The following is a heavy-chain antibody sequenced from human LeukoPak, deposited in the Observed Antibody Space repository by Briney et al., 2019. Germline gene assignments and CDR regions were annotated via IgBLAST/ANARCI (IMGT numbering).Heavy chain of an antibody. CDR3: ARGSRCRSTSCQVLRFLEWSPSYWYFDL. Sequence: PSETLSLTCTVSGYSISSGYYWGWIRQPPGKGLEWIGSIYHSGSTYYNPSLKSRVTISVDTSKNQFSLKLSSVTAADTAVYYCARGSRCRSTSCQVLRFLEWSPSYWYFDLWGRGTLVTVSS. CDR1: GYSISSGYY. D-gene: IGHD3-3*01. CDR2: IYHSGST. V-gene: IGHV4-38-2*02. J-gene: IGHJ2*01.